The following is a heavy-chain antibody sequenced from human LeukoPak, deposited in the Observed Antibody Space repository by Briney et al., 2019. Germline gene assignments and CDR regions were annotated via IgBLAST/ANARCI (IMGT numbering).Heavy chain of an antibody. D-gene: IGHD2-15*01. J-gene: IGHJ4*02. CDR1: GGSISSYY. CDR2: IYTSGST. Sequence: PSETLSLTCTVSGGSISSYYWSWIRQPAGKGLEWMGRIYTSGSTNYNPSLKSRVTMSVDTSKNQFSLKLSSVTAADTAVYYCARVGYCSGGSCFDYWGQGTLVTVSS. CDR3: ARVGYCSGGSCFDY. V-gene: IGHV4-4*07.